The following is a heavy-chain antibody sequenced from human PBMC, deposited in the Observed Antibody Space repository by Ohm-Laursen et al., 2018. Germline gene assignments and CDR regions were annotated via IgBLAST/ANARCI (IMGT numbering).Heavy chain of an antibody. D-gene: IGHD3-3*01. CDR3: AKELRSDNYFDF. J-gene: IGHJ4*02. CDR1: GFTFSSSG. V-gene: IGHV3-30*18. Sequence: SLRLSCAASGFTFSSSGMHWVRQAPGKGLEWVAVISYDGSNQFYADSVKGRFTISRDNSKKTLYLQMNSLRVEDTAVYYCAKELRSDNYFDFWGQGTLVTASS. CDR2: ISYDGSNQ.